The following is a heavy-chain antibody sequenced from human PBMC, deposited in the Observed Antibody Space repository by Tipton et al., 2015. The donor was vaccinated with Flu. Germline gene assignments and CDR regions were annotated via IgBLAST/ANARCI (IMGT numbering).Heavy chain of an antibody. V-gene: IGHV4-34*01. CDR2: INHSGST. J-gene: IGHJ2*01. D-gene: IGHD3-3*01. CDR1: GGSFSGYY. CDR3: ARGLEITIFGVVIPSLGYFDL. Sequence: TLSLTCAVYGGSFSGYYWSWIRQPPGKGLEWIGEINHSGSTNYNPSLKSRVTISVDTSKNQFSLKLSSVTAADTAVYYCARGLEITIFGVVIPSLGYFDLWGRGPLVTVSS.